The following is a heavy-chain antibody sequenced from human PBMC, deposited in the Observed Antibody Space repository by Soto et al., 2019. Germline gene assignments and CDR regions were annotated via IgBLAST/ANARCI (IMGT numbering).Heavy chain of an antibody. Sequence: QVQLQESGPGLVKPSQTLSLTCTVSGGSISTGGYYWSWIRQHPGRGLEWIGYIYHSGMTFSNPSIQNRVAISIDTSKHKFSLKLSSVTAADTAVYYCATVRWELHDAFDIGGQGTMVSVSS. CDR1: GGSISTGGYY. V-gene: IGHV4-31*03. CDR3: ATVRWELHDAFDI. D-gene: IGHD1-26*01. CDR2: IYHSGMT. J-gene: IGHJ3*02.